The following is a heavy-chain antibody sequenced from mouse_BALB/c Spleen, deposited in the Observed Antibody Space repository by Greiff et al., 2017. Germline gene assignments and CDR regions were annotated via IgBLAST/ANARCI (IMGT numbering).Heavy chain of an antibody. J-gene: IGHJ2*01. Sequence: EVKVVESGGGLVKPGGSLKLSCAASGFTFSDYYMYWVRQTPEKRLEWVATISDGGSYTYYPDSVKGRFTISRDNAKNNLYLQMSSLKSEDTAMYYCARGRHGGHYFDYWGQGTTLTVSS. V-gene: IGHV5-4*02. CDR2: ISDGGSYT. D-gene: IGHD1-1*02. CDR1: GFTFSDYY. CDR3: ARGRHGGHYFDY.